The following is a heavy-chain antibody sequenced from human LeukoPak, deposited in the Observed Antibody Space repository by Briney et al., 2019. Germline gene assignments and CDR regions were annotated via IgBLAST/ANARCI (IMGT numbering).Heavy chain of an antibody. CDR1: GGSISSYY. CDR3: ARAPFWGSGMDV. CDR2: IYYSGST. V-gene: IGHV4-59*01. J-gene: IGHJ6*02. D-gene: IGHD3-16*01. Sequence: PSETLSLTCTVSGGSISSYYWSWIRQPPGEGLEWIGYIYYSGSTNYNPSLKSRVTISVDTSKNQFSLKLSSVTAADTAVYYCARAPFWGSGMDVWGQGTTVTVSS.